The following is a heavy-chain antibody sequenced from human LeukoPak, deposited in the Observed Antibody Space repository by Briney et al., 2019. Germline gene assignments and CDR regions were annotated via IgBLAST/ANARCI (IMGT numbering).Heavy chain of an antibody. CDR2: IIPILGTA. D-gene: IGHD4-11*01. V-gene: IGHV1-69*13. Sequence: GASVKVSCKASGYTFTNFYMYWVRQAPGQGLEWMGGIIPILGTANYAQKFQGRVTITADESTSTAYMELSSLRSEDTAVYYCARENYSNSRIGFDYWGQGTLVTVSS. J-gene: IGHJ4*02. CDR3: ARENYSNSRIGFDY. CDR1: GYTFTNFY.